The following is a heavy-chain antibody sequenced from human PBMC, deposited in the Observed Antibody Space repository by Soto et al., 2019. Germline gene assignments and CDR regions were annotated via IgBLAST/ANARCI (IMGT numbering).Heavy chain of an antibody. CDR1: GGSFGGYD. CDR2: INHSGST. V-gene: IGHV4-34*01. Sequence: PSETLSLTCAVYGGSFGGYDWSCIRQPPGKGLEWIGEINHSGSTNYNPSLKSRVTMSVDTSRNQFSLKLSSVTAADTAVYYCARARYCTSASCPGYFQHWGQGTLVTVSS. CDR3: ARARYCTSASCPGYFQH. D-gene: IGHD2-2*01. J-gene: IGHJ1*01.